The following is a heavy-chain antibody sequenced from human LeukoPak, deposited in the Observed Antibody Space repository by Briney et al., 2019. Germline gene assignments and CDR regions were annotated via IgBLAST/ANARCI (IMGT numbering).Heavy chain of an antibody. D-gene: IGHD6-13*01. J-gene: IGHJ4*02. CDR1: GFTFSSYA. V-gene: IGHV3-23*01. Sequence: GGSLRLSCAASGFTFSSYAMSWVRQAPGKGLEGVSAISGSGGSTYYADSVKGRFTISRDNSKNTLYLQMHSLRAEDTAVYYCAKRDSSSSSYSSSWYSLDYWGQGTLVTVSS. CDR3: AKRDSSSSSYSSSWYSLDY. CDR2: ISGSGGST.